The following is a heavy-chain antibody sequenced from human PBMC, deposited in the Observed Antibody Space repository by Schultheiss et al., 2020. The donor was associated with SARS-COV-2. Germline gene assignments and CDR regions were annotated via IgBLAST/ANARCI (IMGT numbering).Heavy chain of an antibody. CDR2: ISSSGSTI. CDR1: GFTFSSYE. Sequence: GESLKISCAASGFTFSSYEMNWVRQAPGKGLEWVSYISSSGSTIYYADSVKGRFTISRDNAKNSLYLQMNSLRAEDTAVYYCAKRRYYYDRTDAFDIWGQGTMVTVSS. J-gene: IGHJ3*02. D-gene: IGHD3-22*01. CDR3: AKRRYYYDRTDAFDI. V-gene: IGHV3-48*03.